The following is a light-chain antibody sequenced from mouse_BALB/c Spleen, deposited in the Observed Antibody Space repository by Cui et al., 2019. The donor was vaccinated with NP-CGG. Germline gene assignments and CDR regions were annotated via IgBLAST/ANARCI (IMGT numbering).Light chain of an antibody. V-gene: IGLV1*01. CDR2: GTN. Sequence: QAVVTQECALHTSPCETVTLTGRSSTGAVTTSNYANWVQEKPDHLFTGLIGGTNNRAPGVPARFSGSLIGDKAALTITGAQTEDEAIYFCALWYSNHWVFGGGTKLTVL. CDR3: ALWYSNHWV. CDR1: TGAVTTSNY. J-gene: IGLJ1*01.